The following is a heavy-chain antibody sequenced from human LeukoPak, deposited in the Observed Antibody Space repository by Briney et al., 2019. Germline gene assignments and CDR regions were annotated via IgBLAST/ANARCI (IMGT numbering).Heavy chain of an antibody. J-gene: IGHJ4*02. CDR2: IGVFNGNR. Sequence: GASVKVSYKTSGYTFSRYGFSWVRQAPGQGLEWIGWIGVFNGNRNYAKSVQGRITLTADTSTNTTYMELRSLTSDDTAVYFCGRDWDWHVQFWGQGTLITVSS. CDR1: GYTFSRYG. V-gene: IGHV1-18*01. CDR3: GRDWDWHVQF. D-gene: IGHD1-26*01.